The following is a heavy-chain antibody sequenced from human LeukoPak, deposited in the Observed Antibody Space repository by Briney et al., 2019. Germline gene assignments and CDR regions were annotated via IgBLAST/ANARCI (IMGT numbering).Heavy chain of an antibody. CDR1: GFAFSSYW. CDR2: IKQDGSVT. V-gene: IGHV3-7*01. D-gene: IGHD3-10*01. Sequence: GGSLRLSCAASGFAFSSYWTSWVRQAPGTGLEWVANIKQDGSVTYYVDSVKGRFTISRDNAKNSLFPQMNNLRAEDTAVYYCARDRLSYGSGSFDYWGQGTLVTVSS. CDR3: ARDRLSYGSGSFDY. J-gene: IGHJ4*02.